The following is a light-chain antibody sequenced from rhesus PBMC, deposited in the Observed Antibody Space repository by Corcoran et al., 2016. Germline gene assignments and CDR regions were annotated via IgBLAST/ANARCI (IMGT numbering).Light chain of an antibody. V-gene: IGKV1-25*01. CDR2: YAT. J-gene: IGKJ1*01. Sequence: DIQMTQSPSSVSASVGGRVTITCRASQDISRYLAWYQQKPGRAPKLLIFYATTVQSGVPSRFSGSGSGTEFTLTISSLQPEDFATYYCQQYNSLPRTFGQGTKVEIK. CDR3: QQYNSLPRT. CDR1: QDISRY.